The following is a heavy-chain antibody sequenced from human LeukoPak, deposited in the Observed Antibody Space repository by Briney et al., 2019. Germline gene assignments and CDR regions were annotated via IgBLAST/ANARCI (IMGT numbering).Heavy chain of an antibody. D-gene: IGHD3-3*01. Sequence: PSETLSLTXAVSGYSIGSGYYWGWIRQPPGKGLEWIGSIYHSGSTYYNPSLKSRVTISVDTSKNQFSLKLSSVTAADTAVYYCARRYYDFWSGYYTFFDYWGQGTLVTVSS. CDR1: GYSIGSGYY. V-gene: IGHV4-38-2*01. J-gene: IGHJ4*02. CDR3: ARRYYDFWSGYYTFFDY. CDR2: IYHSGST.